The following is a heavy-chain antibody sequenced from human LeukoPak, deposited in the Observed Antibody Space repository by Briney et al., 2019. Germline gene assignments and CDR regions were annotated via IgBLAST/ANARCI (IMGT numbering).Heavy chain of an antibody. Sequence: PSETLSLTCTVSGGSISSSSFFWAWIRQPPGKGLEWIGTVSYSGTTYYSPSLKSRVTISVDTSKNQFSLRLTSVTAADTALYYCAKLTCSSTFCPLDYWGQGTLVAVSS. CDR1: GGSISSSSFF. CDR2: VSYSGTT. CDR3: AKLTCSSTFCPLDY. D-gene: IGHD2-2*01. V-gene: IGHV4-39*01. J-gene: IGHJ4*02.